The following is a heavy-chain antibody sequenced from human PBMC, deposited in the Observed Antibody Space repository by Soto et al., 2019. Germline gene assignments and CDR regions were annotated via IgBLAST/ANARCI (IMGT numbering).Heavy chain of an antibody. J-gene: IGHJ4*02. V-gene: IGHV3-23*01. CDR1: GFTISSYA. CDR2: ISGSGGNT. Sequence: VGSLRLSCAASGFTISSYAMSCIRQAPGKGLEWVSAISGSGGNTYYADSVKGRFTISRDNSKNTLYLQMTSLRAEDTAVYYCAKDGVRGRQRTQTVTTFGHFFLDYWGQGTLVTVSS. D-gene: IGHD4-17*01. CDR3: AKDGVRGRQRTQTVTTFGHFFLDY.